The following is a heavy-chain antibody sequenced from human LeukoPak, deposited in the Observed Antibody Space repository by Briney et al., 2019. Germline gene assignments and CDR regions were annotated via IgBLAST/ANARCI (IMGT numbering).Heavy chain of an antibody. Sequence: SETLSLTCTVSGGSISSSSYYWGLIRQPPGKGLVWLGSIYYSGSTYYNPSLKSRATISVDTYNNQFSLKLSSVTAADTAVYYCARGDREVHRAGGFDPWGQGTLVTVSS. D-gene: IGHD3-10*01. CDR1: GGSISSSSYY. V-gene: IGHV4-39*01. CDR2: IYYSGST. J-gene: IGHJ5*02. CDR3: ARGDREVHRAGGFDP.